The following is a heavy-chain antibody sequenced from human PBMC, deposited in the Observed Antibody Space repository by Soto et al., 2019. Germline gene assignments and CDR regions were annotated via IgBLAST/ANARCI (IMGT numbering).Heavy chain of an antibody. CDR2: IKQDGSDK. V-gene: IGHV3-7*03. D-gene: IGHD6-19*01. Sequence: ESGGGLVQPGGSLRLSCAASGFTFSSYWMSWVRQAPGKGLEWVANIKQDGSDKYYVDSLMGRFTVSRDNAKNSVYLQMNSLRVEDTAVYYCASGRYSAGWYPDYFDSWGQGTLVTVSS. CDR3: ASGRYSAGWYPDYFDS. CDR1: GFTFSSYW. J-gene: IGHJ4*02.